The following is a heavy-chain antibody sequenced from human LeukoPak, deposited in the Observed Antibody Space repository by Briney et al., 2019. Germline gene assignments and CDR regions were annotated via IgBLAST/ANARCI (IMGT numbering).Heavy chain of an antibody. Sequence: SETLSLTCAVYGGSFSGYYWSWIRQPPGKGLEWIGEINHSGSTNYSPSLKSRVTISVDTSKNQFSLKLSSVTAADTAVYYCASSTVNYYGMDVWGQGTTVTVSS. CDR3: ASSTVNYYGMDV. CDR1: GGSFSGYY. D-gene: IGHD4-17*01. V-gene: IGHV4-34*01. CDR2: INHSGST. J-gene: IGHJ6*02.